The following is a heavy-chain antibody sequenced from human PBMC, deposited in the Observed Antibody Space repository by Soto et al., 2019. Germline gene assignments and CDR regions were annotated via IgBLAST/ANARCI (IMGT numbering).Heavy chain of an antibody. D-gene: IGHD6-13*01. V-gene: IGHV4-59*08. CDR2: IYYSGST. CDR1: GGSISNYY. J-gene: IGHJ5*01. Sequence: SETLSLTCTVSGGSISNYYWSCIRQPPGKGLEWIGYIYYSGSTNYNPSLKSRVTISVDTSKNQFSLKLRSVTAADTAVYYCARVFSDSSSFFDSWGQGTLVTVSS. CDR3: ARVFSDSSSFFDS.